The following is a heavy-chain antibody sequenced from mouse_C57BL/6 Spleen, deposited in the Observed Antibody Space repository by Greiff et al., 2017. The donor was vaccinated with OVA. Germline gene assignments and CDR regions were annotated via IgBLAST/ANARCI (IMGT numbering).Heavy chain of an antibody. CDR3: ARGTTVVEGFDY. J-gene: IGHJ2*01. V-gene: IGHV5-17*01. CDR2: ISSGSSTI. CDR1: GFTFSDYG. D-gene: IGHD1-1*01. Sequence: EVKLEESGGGLVKPGGSLKLSCAASGFTFSDYGMHWVRQAPEKGLEWVAYISSGSSTIYYADTVKGRFTISRDNAKNTLFLQMTSLRSEDTAMYYCARGTTVVEGFDYWGQGTTLTVSS.